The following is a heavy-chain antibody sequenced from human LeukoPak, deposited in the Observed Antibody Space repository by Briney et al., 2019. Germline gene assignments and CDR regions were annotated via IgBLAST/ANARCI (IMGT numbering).Heavy chain of an antibody. CDR2: IYSGGST. Sequence: GGSLRLSCAASGFTFSNAWMSWVRQAPGKGLEWVSVIYSGGSTYYADSVKGRFTISRDNSENIVYLQMNNLRVEDTAVYYCAGRPTGYSSGYIHWGQGTLVTVSS. J-gene: IGHJ4*02. D-gene: IGHD5-18*01. CDR1: GFTFSNAW. V-gene: IGHV3-53*01. CDR3: AGRPTGYSSGYIH.